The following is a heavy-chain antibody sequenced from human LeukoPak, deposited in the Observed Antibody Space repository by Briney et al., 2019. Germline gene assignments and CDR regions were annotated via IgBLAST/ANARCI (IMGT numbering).Heavy chain of an antibody. D-gene: IGHD3-3*01. V-gene: IGHV3-7*01. CDR3: ARTYYDFWSGYPSAFDI. Sequence: GGSLRLSCAASGFNFNDYAMTWVRQAPGKGLEWVANIKQDGSEKYSVDSVKGRFTISRDNAKNSLYLQMNSLRAEDTAVYYCARTYYDFWSGYPSAFDIWGQGTMVTVSS. CDR2: IKQDGSEK. J-gene: IGHJ3*02. CDR1: GFNFNDYA.